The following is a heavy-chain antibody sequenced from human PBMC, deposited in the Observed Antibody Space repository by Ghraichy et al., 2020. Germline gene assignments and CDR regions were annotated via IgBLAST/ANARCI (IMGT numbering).Heavy chain of an antibody. Sequence: ASVKVSCKTSGYNFNDYYVHWVRQAPGQGPEWMGLISPKSGGSTIAPTLQGRVTLSRDTSTGTAYMDLSGLKSDDTARYYGARASGISSWDWFDPWGQGNLVTVSS. J-gene: IGHJ5*02. V-gene: IGHV1-2*02. CDR2: ISPKSGGS. CDR3: ARASGISSWDWFDP. D-gene: IGHD6-13*01. CDR1: GYNFNDYY.